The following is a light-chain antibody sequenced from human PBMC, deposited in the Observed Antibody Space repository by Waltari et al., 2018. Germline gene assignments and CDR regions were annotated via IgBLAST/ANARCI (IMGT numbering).Light chain of an antibody. CDR2: DVT. J-gene: IGLJ3*02. Sequence: QSALTQPASVSGSPGQSITVSCTGSSSDVGAYNYVSWYQQHPGKAPKLIVHDVTKRPSGVSDRFSGSKSGHTAYLTISGLQPEDEADYYCSSYTTTNTWVFGGGTKLTVL. CDR1: SSDVGAYNY. V-gene: IGLV2-14*03. CDR3: SSYTTTNTWV.